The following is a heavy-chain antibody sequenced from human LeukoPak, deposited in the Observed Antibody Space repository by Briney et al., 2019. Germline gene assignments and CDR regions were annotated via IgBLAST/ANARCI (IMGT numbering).Heavy chain of an antibody. CDR1: GLTVSSNY. V-gene: IGHV3-66*01. CDR2: IYSGGST. D-gene: IGHD5-12*01. J-gene: IGHJ4*02. CDR3: TTSPQQEGYSGYDDY. Sequence: PGGSLRLSCAASGLTVSSNYMSWVRQAPGKGLEWVSVIYSGGSTYYADSVKGRFTISRDNSKNTLYLQMNSLRAEDTAVYYCTTSPQQEGYSGYDDYWGQGTLVTVSS.